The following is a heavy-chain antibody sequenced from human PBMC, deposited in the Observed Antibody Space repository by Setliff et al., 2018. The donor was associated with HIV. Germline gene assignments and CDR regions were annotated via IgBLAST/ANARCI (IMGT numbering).Heavy chain of an antibody. CDR2: IYYSGST. V-gene: IGHV4-31*03. D-gene: IGHD3-3*01. J-gene: IGHJ5*02. Sequence: SETLSFTCTVSGDSINSGNYYWSWIRQHPGKGLEWIGYIYYSGSTYSNPSLRSRVIISIDTSMNQFSLKLRSVTAADTAIYYCARLQFLKSWFDPWGQGTLVTVSS. CDR3: ARLQFLKSWFDP. CDR1: GDSINSGNYY.